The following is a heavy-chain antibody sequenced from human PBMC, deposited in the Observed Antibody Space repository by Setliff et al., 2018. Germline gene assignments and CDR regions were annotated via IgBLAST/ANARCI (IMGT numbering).Heavy chain of an antibody. J-gene: IGHJ6*03. CDR1: GFTFSDYY. D-gene: IGHD3-3*01. CDR2: ISSSGSTI. Sequence: GGSLRLSCATSGFTFSDYYMRWIRQAPGKGLEWVSSISSSGSTIYCADSVKGRFTISRDNAKNSLYLQMNSLRAEDTAVYYCAGLGRFAHYMDVWGKGTTVTVSS. CDR3: AGLGRFAHYMDV. V-gene: IGHV3-11*01.